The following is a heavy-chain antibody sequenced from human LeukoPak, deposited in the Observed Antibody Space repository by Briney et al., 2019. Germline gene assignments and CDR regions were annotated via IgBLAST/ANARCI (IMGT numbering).Heavy chain of an antibody. CDR1: GFTFSSYA. CDR2: ISGSGGST. Sequence: PGGSLRLSCAASGFTFSSYAMSWVRQAPGKGLEWVSAISGSGGSTYYADSVKGRFTISRDNAKNTLYLQMNSLRAEDTAVYYCARDQGSWYSEFDYWGQGTLVTVSS. D-gene: IGHD6-13*01. V-gene: IGHV3-23*01. CDR3: ARDQGSWYSEFDY. J-gene: IGHJ4*02.